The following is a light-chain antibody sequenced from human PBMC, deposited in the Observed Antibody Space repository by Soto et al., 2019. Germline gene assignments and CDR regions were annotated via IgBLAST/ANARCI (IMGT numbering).Light chain of an antibody. CDR1: SGSIASNY. CDR2: EDK. V-gene: IGLV6-57*04. Sequence: NFMLTQPHSVSESPGKTVTISCTRSSGSIASNYVQWYQQRPGSAPTTVIYEDKQRPSGVPDRFSGSTDGSSNSASLTISGLQTEDEGDYYCQSYDSSTVVSGGGTKVTVL. J-gene: IGLJ2*01. CDR3: QSYDSSTVV.